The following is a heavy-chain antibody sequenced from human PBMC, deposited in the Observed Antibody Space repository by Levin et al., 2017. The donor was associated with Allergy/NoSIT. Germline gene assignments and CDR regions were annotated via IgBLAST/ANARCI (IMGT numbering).Heavy chain of an antibody. CDR3: ASGIYRPNWFDP. D-gene: IGHD3-3*02. J-gene: IGHJ5*01. CDR2: IYNSGIT. CDR1: GASISSGDYY. V-gene: IGHV4-30-4*01. Sequence: PSETLSLTCTVSGASISSGDYYWSWIRQPPGKGLEWIGYIYNSGITNYNPSLKSRLIISGDTSKNQFSLRLTSVTAADTAIYYCASGIYRPNWFDPWGQGTLVTVSS.